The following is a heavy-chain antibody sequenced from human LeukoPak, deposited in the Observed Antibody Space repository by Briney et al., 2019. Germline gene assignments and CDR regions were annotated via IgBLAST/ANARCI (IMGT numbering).Heavy chain of an antibody. V-gene: IGHV3-23*01. CDR3: AKRMNRGVNNDAFDL. Sequence: GGSLRLSCAALGFTFSRYAMSWVRQAPGKGLRWGSAFSGSGGSTYYADSVQGLFTISRDNSKNTLYMQMNSLTAEDTAVYYCAKRMNRGVNNDAFDLWGQGTMVTVSS. CDR1: GFTFSRYA. CDR2: FSGSGGST. D-gene: IGHD3-10*01. J-gene: IGHJ3*01.